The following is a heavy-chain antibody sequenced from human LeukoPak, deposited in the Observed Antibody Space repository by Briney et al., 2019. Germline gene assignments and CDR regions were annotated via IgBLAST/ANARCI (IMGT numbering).Heavy chain of an antibody. J-gene: IGHJ3*02. Sequence: ASVKVSCKASGYTFTSYGISWVRQAPGQGLEWIGWISAYNGNTNYAQKLQGRVTMTTDTSTSTAYKELRSLRSDDTAVYYCARAVGTMIVVRPSNAFDIWGQGTMGTVSS. CDR3: ARAVGTMIVVRPSNAFDI. D-gene: IGHD3-22*01. CDR2: ISAYNGNT. CDR1: GYTFTSYG. V-gene: IGHV1-18*01.